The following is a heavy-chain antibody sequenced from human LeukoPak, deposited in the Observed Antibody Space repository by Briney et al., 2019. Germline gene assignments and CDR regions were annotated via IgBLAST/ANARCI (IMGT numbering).Heavy chain of an antibody. Sequence: GGSLRLSCAASGFTFSNVWMSWVRQAPGKGLEWVSAISNNGGYTYYADSVQGRFTISRDNSKSTLCLQMNSLRAEDTAVYYCAKQLGYCSDGSCYFPYWGQGTLVTVSS. CDR1: GFTFSNVW. CDR2: ISNNGGYT. CDR3: AKQLGYCSDGSCYFPY. V-gene: IGHV3-23*01. D-gene: IGHD2-15*01. J-gene: IGHJ4*02.